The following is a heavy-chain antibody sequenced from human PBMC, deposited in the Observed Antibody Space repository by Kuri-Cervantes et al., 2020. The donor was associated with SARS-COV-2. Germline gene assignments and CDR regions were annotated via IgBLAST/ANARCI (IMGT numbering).Heavy chain of an antibody. Sequence: ASVKVSCKGSGYSFTSYGISWVRQAPGQGLEWMGWISAYNGNTNYAQKLQGRVTMTTDTSTSTAYMELSSLRSEDTAVYYCARDIVVVPARVTYYYYGMDVWGQGTTVTVSS. CDR3: ARDIVVVPARVTYYYYGMDV. J-gene: IGHJ6*02. CDR2: ISAYNGNT. D-gene: IGHD2-2*01. CDR1: GYSFTSYG. V-gene: IGHV1-18*01.